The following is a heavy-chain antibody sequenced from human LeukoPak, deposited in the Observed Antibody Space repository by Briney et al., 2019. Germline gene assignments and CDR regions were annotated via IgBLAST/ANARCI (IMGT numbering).Heavy chain of an antibody. CDR1: GYTFTGYY. J-gene: IGHJ3*02. V-gene: IGHV1-2*02. D-gene: IGHD5-24*01. CDR3: ARVGDGYNYFAFDI. CDR2: INPNSGGT. Sequence: ASVKVSCKASGYTFTGYYTHWVRQAPGQGLEWMGWINPNSGGTNYAQKFQGRVTMTRDTSISTAYMELSRLRSDDTAVYYCARVGDGYNYFAFDIWGQGTMVTVSS.